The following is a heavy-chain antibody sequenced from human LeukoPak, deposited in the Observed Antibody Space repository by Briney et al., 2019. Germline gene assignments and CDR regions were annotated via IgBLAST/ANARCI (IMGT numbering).Heavy chain of an antibody. CDR3: ARYSGMGYSPGTYSNS. Sequence: SETLSLTCTVSGGSISSSYWSWIRQPPGKGLEWIGYMYYSGSTNYNPSLKSRLTISVDTSRNQFSLKLSSVSAADTAVYYCARYSGMGYSPGTYSNSWGQGTRVTVSS. CDR1: GGSISSSY. D-gene: IGHD1-26*01. J-gene: IGHJ4*02. CDR2: MYYSGST. V-gene: IGHV4-59*08.